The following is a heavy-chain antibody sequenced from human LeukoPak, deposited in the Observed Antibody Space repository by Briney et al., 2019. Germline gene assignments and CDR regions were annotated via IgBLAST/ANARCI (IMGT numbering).Heavy chain of an antibody. CDR1: GFTFSSYA. CDR3: VNKNPSGELPTGDFDY. V-gene: IGHV3-23*01. J-gene: IGHJ4*02. CDR2: ISGSGGST. Sequence: PGGSLRLSCAASGFTFSSYAMSWVRQAPGKGLEWVSAISGSGGSTYYADSVKGRFTISRDNSKNTLYLQMNSLRAEDTAVYYCVNKNPSGELPTGDFDYWGQGTLVTVSS. D-gene: IGHD1-26*01.